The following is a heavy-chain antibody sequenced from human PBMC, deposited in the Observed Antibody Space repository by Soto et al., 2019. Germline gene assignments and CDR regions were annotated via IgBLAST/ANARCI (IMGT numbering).Heavy chain of an antibody. CDR2: IYYSGST. CDR1: GGSISSGGYY. Sequence: QVQLQESGPGLVKPSQTLSLTCTVSGGSISSGGYYWSWIRQHPGKGLEWIGYIYYSGSTYYHPSLQSRVTISVDAYKNQFSLKLSSVTAADTAVYYCARVLGSGMGYFDLWCRGTLVTVSS. CDR3: ARVLGSGMGYFDL. D-gene: IGHD3-10*01. V-gene: IGHV4-31*03. J-gene: IGHJ2*01.